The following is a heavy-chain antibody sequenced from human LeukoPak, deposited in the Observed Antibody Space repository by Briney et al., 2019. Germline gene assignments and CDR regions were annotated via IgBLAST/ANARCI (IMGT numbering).Heavy chain of an antibody. Sequence: GASVKVSCKASGYTFTCYYMHWVRQAPGHGLEWMGWINPDSGGTNYAQKFQGRVTMTRDTSISTAYMELSRLRSDDTAVYYCARERSVEWELRVPDAFDIWGQGTMVTVSS. CDR1: GYTFTCYY. J-gene: IGHJ3*02. V-gene: IGHV1-2*02. D-gene: IGHD1-26*01. CDR3: ARERSVEWELRVPDAFDI. CDR2: INPDSGGT.